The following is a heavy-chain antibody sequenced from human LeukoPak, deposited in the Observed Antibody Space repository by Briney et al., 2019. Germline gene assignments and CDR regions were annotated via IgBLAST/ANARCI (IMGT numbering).Heavy chain of an antibody. V-gene: IGHV3-64*01. CDR1: GFTFSSYA. D-gene: IGHD2-2*01. CDR3: ARSCSSTSCPFDY. Sequence: GGPLRLSCAASGFTFSSYAMHWFRQAPGKGLEYVSAISSNGGSTYYANSVKGRFTISRDNSKNTLYLQMGSLRAEDMAVYYCARSCSSTSCPFDYWGQGTLVTVSS. J-gene: IGHJ4*02. CDR2: ISSNGGST.